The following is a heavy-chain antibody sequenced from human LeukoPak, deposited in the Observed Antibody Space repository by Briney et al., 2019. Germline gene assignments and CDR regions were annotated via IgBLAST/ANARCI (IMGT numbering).Heavy chain of an antibody. CDR2: ISSSSSYI. J-gene: IGHJ4*02. D-gene: IGHD6-19*01. CDR3: ARVSGSVTAVAGTSWSFGY. Sequence: GGSLRLSCAASGFTFSSYSMNWVRQAPGKGLEWVSSISSSSSYIYYADSVKGRFTISRDNVKNSLYLQMNSLRAEDTAVYYCARVSGSVTAVAGTSWSFGYWGQGTLVTVSS. CDR1: GFTFSSYS. V-gene: IGHV3-21*01.